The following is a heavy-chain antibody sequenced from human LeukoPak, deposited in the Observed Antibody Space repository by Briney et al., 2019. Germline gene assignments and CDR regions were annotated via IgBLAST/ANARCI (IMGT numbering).Heavy chain of an antibody. V-gene: IGHV1-46*01. Sequence: GASVKVSCKASGSTFTSYYMHWVRQAPGQGLEWVGIINPSGGSTSYEQKFQGRVTMTRDTSTSTVYMELSSLRSEDTAVYFCARVGVSGRIAAAGTHFQHWGQGTLVTVSS. CDR1: GSTFTSYY. CDR3: ARVGVSGRIAAAGTHFQH. CDR2: INPSGGST. J-gene: IGHJ1*01. D-gene: IGHD6-13*01.